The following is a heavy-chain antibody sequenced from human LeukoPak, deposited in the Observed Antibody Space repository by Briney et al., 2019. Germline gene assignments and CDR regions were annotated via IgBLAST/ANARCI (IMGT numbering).Heavy chain of an antibody. Sequence: ASVKVSCKASGYTFSSSSMHWVRQAPGQGLEWLGIIDPANGRTMYAQRFRGRVTITRDMSTSTVHMELSSLRSEDTALYYCAVEPRSGWNGLDYWGQGTLVTVSS. CDR2: IDPANGRT. CDR1: GYTFSSSS. D-gene: IGHD6-19*01. V-gene: IGHV1-46*01. J-gene: IGHJ4*02. CDR3: AVEPRSGWNGLDY.